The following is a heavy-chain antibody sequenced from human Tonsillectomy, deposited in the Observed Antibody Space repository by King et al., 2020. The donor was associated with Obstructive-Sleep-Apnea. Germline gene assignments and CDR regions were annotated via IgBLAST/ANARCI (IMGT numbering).Heavy chain of an antibody. CDR1: GFTFSDYY. V-gene: IGHV3-11*06. Sequence: VQLVESGGGLVKPRGSLRLSCAASGFTFSDYYMNWVRQAPGKGLEWISYISSSTTYTNYADSAKGRFTISRDNAKNSLYLQMTSLRAEDTAVYYCARDSGSSSNDYWGLGTLVTVSS. D-gene: IGHD6-6*01. CDR2: ISSSTTYT. J-gene: IGHJ4*02. CDR3: ARDSGSSSNDY.